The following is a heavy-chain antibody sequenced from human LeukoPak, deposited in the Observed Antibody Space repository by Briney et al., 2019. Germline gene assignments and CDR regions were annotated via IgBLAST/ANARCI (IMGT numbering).Heavy chain of an antibody. CDR2: VYYSGST. CDR1: GGSFSSSGCI. Sequence: PSETLSLTCTVSGGSFSSSGCIGGWIRQSPGKGLEWIGSVYYSGSTYYNPSLKGRVTISVDTSKNQFSLRLNSVTAADTAVYYCAGHDSSGTYFQRWGQGPLVTVSS. CDR3: AGHDSSGTYFQR. V-gene: IGHV4-39*07. J-gene: IGHJ1*01. D-gene: IGHD3-22*01.